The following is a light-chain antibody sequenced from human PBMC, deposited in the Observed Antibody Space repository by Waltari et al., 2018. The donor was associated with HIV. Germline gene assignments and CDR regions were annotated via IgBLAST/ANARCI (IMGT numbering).Light chain of an antibody. J-gene: IGLJ1*01. CDR1: SSHIGSNT. CDR2: GNN. CDR3: AAWDDSLNGRFV. Sequence: QSVLTQPPSASGTPGQRVTISCSGSSSHIGSNTVTWYQQLPGTAPKLLIYGNNQRPSGVPDRFSGSKSGTSASLAISGLQSEDEADYYCAAWDDSLNGRFVFGTGTKVTVL. V-gene: IGLV1-44*01.